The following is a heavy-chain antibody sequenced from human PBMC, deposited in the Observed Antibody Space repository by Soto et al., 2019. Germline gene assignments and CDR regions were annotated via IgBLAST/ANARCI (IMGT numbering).Heavy chain of an antibody. CDR3: AKGAYPIVGATTNYYYYGMDV. J-gene: IGHJ6*02. CDR1: GFTFSSYA. V-gene: IGHV3-23*01. Sequence: LRLSCAASGFTFSSYAMSWVRQAPGKGLEWVSAISGSGGSTYYADSVKGRFTISRDNSKNTLYLQMNSLRAEDTAVYYCAKGAYPIVGATTNYYYYGMDVWGQGTTVTVSS. D-gene: IGHD1-26*01. CDR2: ISGSGGST.